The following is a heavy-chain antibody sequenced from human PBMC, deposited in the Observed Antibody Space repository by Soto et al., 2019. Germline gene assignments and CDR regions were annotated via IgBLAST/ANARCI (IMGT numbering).Heavy chain of an antibody. V-gene: IGHV3-23*01. CDR2: ISGSGGST. CDR1: GFTFSSYA. J-gene: IGHJ4*02. D-gene: IGHD2-15*01. CDR3: ARDHGPPRGIVVVAATPLDY. Sequence: GGSLRLSCAASGFTFSSYAMSWVRQAPGKGLEWVSAISGSGGSTYYADSVKGRFTISRDNSKNTLYLQMNSLRAEDTAVYYCARDHGPPRGIVVVAATPLDYWGQGTLVTVSS.